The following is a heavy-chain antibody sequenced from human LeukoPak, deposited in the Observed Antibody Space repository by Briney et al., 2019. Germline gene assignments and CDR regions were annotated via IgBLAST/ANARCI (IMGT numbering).Heavy chain of an antibody. V-gene: IGHV3-7*01. CDR1: GFTFSSYW. CDR2: IMQDGSEK. CDR3: ARAVQINYSFDS. Sequence: GGSQRLSCAASGFTFSSYWMTWVRQAPGKGLEWVAGIMQDGSEKYYVDSVKGRFTISRDNAKNSLYLQMNSLRAEDTVVYYCARAVQINYSFDSWGQGTRVTVSS. J-gene: IGHJ4*02.